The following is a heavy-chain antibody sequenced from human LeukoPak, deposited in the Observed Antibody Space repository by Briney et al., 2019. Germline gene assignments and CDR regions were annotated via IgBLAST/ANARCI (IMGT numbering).Heavy chain of an antibody. V-gene: IGHV4-39*01. CDR2: IYYSGST. D-gene: IGHD5-18*01. J-gene: IGHJ4*02. Sequence: SETLSLTCTVSGGSISSSSYYWGWIRQPPGKGLEWIGSIYYSGSTYYNPSLKSRVTISVDTSKNQFSLKLSSVTAADTAVYYCARRRVGYSYGHLDYWGQGTLVTVSS. CDR1: GGSISSSSYY. CDR3: ARRRVGYSYGHLDY.